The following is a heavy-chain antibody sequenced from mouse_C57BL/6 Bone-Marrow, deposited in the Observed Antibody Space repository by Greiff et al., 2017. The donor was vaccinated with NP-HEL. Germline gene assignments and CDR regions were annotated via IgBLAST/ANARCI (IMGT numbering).Heavy chain of an antibody. J-gene: IGHJ4*01. V-gene: IGHV1-19*01. CDR2: INPYNGGT. Sequence: EVKLVESGPVLVKPGASVKMSCKASGYTFTDYYMNWVKQSHGKSLEWIGVINPYNGGTSYNQKFKGKATLTVDKSSSTAYMELNSLTSEDSAVYYCALYSNYGYAMDYWGQGTSVTVSS. D-gene: IGHD2-5*01. CDR1: GYTFTDYY. CDR3: ALYSNYGYAMDY.